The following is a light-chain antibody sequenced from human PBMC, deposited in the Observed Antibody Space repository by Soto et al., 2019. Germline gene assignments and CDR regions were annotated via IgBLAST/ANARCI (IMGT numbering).Light chain of an antibody. CDR2: SNN. Sequence: QSVLTQPPSASGTPGQRVTISCSGSSSSIGSNTVNWYQQLPGTAPKLLIYSNNQRPSGVPDRFSGSKSGTSASLAISGLQSEDEADYYCAAWDDTLTGYVFGTGTKVT. V-gene: IGLV1-44*01. CDR3: AAWDDTLTGYV. J-gene: IGLJ1*01. CDR1: SSSIGSNT.